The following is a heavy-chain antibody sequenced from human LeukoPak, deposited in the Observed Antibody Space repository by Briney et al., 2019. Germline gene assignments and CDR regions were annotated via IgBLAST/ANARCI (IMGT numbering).Heavy chain of an antibody. CDR3: ARVDPTPDPDAFDI. J-gene: IGHJ3*02. Sequence: SVKVSCKASEGTFSNHAITWVRQAPGQGLEWVGGVIPVFAITDFAQKFQGRVTFTTDETTSTAYMELSGLRSEDTAIYYCARVDPTPDPDAFDIWGQGTMVTVSS. D-gene: IGHD2-2*01. CDR1: EGTFSNHA. V-gene: IGHV1-69*05. CDR2: VIPVFAIT.